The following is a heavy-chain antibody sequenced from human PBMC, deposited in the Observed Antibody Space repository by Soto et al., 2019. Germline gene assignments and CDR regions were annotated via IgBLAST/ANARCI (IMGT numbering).Heavy chain of an antibody. CDR1: GDSVTTGGHY. D-gene: IGHD3-16*02. CDR2: IYYSGSS. V-gene: IGHV4-31*11. J-gene: IGHJ4*02. Sequence: PSETLSLTCDVSGDSVTTGGHYWSWLRQLPGKGLEWIGNIYYSGSSYYNPSLVSRVTISVGTSDKQFFLKLSSVTAADTAVYYCARGHYDYVWGTYPGRFDYWGQG. CDR3: ARGHYDYVWGTYPGRFDY.